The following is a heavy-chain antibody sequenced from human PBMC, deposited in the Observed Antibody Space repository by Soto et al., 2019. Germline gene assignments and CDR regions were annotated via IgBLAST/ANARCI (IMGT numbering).Heavy chain of an antibody. V-gene: IGHV2-5*01. Sequence: QITLKESGPTLVEPTQTLTLTCTYSGFSLRTTGVGVGWIRQPPGKALEWLGIIYWNDDKRYSPSLKNRFTLTSDIPKNQVVLTMTNMDPVDTATYYCAHTWGLPFDYWGQGTLVIVSS. CDR3: AHTWGLPFDY. CDR1: GFSLRTTGVG. D-gene: IGHD3-16*01. J-gene: IGHJ4*02. CDR2: IYWNDDK.